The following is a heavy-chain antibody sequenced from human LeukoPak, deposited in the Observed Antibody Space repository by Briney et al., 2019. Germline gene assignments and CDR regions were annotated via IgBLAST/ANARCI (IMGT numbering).Heavy chain of an antibody. CDR2: IKQDGSEK. J-gene: IGHJ3*02. CDR3: ARGTYYDFWSGYYGVPETDAFDI. Sequence: GGSLRLSCAASRFTFSSYWMSWVRQAPGKGLEWVANIKQDGSEKYYVDSVKGRFTISRDNAKNSLYLQMNSLRAEDTAVYYCARGTYYDFWSGYYGVPETDAFDIWGQGTMVTVSS. CDR1: RFTFSSYW. V-gene: IGHV3-7*01. D-gene: IGHD3-3*01.